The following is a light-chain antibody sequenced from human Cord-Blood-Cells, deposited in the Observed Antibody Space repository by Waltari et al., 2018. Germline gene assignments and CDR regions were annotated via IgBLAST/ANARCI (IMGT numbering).Light chain of an antibody. CDR2: DVS. CDR3: SSYTSSSTLVV. J-gene: IGLJ2*01. V-gene: IGLV2-14*01. Sequence: QSALTHPASVSGSPGQSLTISCTGTSSDVVGFNYVSWYQQHPGKAPKLMIYDVSNRPSGVSNRFSGSKSGNTASLTISGLQAEDEADYYCSSYTSSSTLVVFGGGTKLTVL. CDR1: SSDVVGFNY.